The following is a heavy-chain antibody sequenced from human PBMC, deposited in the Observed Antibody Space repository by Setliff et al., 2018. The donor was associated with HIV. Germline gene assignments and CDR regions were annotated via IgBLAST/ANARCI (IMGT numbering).Heavy chain of an antibody. J-gene: IGHJ4*02. Sequence: SETLSLTCAVYGPSLSGYYWNWIRQFPGRSLEWIGEINHSGTTNYSPSFKSRLNISVDVSKNQFSLRLASLSAADTAAYFCAAKPMIRGRPFAFWGQATLVTVSS. CDR3: AAKPMIRGRPFAF. CDR2: INHSGTT. D-gene: IGHD3-10*01. V-gene: IGHV4-34*01. CDR1: GPSLSGYY.